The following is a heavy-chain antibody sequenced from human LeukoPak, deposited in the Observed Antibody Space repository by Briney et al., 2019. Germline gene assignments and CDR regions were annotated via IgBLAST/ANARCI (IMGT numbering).Heavy chain of an antibody. J-gene: IGHJ4*02. CDR2: MNPNSGNT. D-gene: IGHD3-22*01. V-gene: IGHV1-8*01. CDR1: GYTFTSYD. Sequence: ASVKVSCKASGYTFTSYDINWVRQATGQGLEWMGWMNPNSGNTGYAQKFQGRVTMTRNTSISTAYMELSSLRSEDTAVYYCARYPHSSGFTDYWGQGTLVTVSS. CDR3: ARYPHSSGFTDY.